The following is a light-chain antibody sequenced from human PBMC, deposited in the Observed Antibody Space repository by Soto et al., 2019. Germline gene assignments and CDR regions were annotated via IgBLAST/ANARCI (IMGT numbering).Light chain of an antibody. V-gene: IGKV2-30*01. Sequence: DVVMTQSPLSLPVTLGQPASISCRSSQSLVSSVGNTYLNWFHQRPGQSPRRLIYKVSNRDSGVPDRFSGSGSGTEFTLTISRVEAEDAGVYYCMQAAQWPRTFGPGTKVDIK. J-gene: IGKJ3*01. CDR1: QSLVSSVGNTY. CDR3: MQAAQWPRT. CDR2: KVS.